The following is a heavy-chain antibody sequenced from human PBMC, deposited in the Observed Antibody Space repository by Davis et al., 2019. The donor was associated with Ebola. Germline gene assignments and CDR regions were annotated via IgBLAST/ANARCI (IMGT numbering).Heavy chain of an antibody. CDR1: GFTFSGNA. V-gene: IGHV3-23*01. CDR3: AKAGYCGGDCYYFDY. Sequence: GGSLRLPCAASGFTFSGNAITWVRQAPGRGLEWVSDIRGNGVTHYADSVKGRFTISRDNAKNSLYLQINSLRAEETALYYGAKAGYCGGDCYYFDYWGQGTLVTVSS. CDR2: IRGNGVT. J-gene: IGHJ4*02. D-gene: IGHD2-21*01.